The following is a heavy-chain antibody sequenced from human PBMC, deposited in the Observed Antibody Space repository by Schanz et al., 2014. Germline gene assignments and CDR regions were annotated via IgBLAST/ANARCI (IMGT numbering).Heavy chain of an antibody. J-gene: IGHJ4*02. Sequence: EVQLLESGGGLVQPGGSLRLSCAASGFTFSNYAMGWVRQTPGKGLEWVSTLSGSGAGTFYADSVKGRFTISRDNSENTLSLQMNSQRTEVTAVYYGAKQHAVSQQVSDYWGQGTLVTVSS. V-gene: IGHV3-23*01. CDR1: GFTFSNYA. CDR3: AKQHAVSQQVSDY. CDR2: LSGSGAGT. D-gene: IGHD2-8*01.